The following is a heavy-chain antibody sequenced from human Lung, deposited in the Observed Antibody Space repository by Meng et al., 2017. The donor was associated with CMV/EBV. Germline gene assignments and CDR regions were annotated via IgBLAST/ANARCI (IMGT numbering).Heavy chain of an antibody. D-gene: IGHD2-2*01. CDR3: AREVLVPAAIRYYYYGMDV. CDR1: GFTFSSYE. V-gene: IGHV3-48*03. J-gene: IGHJ6*02. CDR2: ISSSGSTI. Sequence: GGSLRLXCAASGFTFSSYEMNWVRQAPGKGLEWVSYISSSGSTIYYADSVKGRFTISRDNAKNSLYLQMNSLRAEDTAVYYCAREVLVPAAIRYYYYGMDVGXQGTMVTVSS.